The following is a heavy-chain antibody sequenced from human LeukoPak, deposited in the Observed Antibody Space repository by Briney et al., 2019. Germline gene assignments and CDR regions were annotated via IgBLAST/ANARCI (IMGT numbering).Heavy chain of an antibody. J-gene: IGHJ4*02. V-gene: IGHV4-31*03. CDR1: GGSISSGGYY. CDR2: IYYSGST. D-gene: IGHD5-18*01. Sequence: PSETLSLTCTVSGGSISSGGYYWSWIRQHPGKGLEWIGYIYYSGSTYYNPSLKSRVTISVDTSKNQFSLKLSSVTAADTAVYYCARFNAYVDPAMVTRFDYWGQGTLVTVSS. CDR3: ARFNAYVDPAMVTRFDY.